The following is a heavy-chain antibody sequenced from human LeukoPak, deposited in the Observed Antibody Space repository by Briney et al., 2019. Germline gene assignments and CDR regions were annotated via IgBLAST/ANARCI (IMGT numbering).Heavy chain of an antibody. J-gene: IGHJ3*02. CDR1: GFTFSSYE. CDR2: ISSSGSTI. Sequence: GGSLRLSCAASGFTFSSYEMNWVRQAPGKGLEWVSYISSSGSTIYYADSVKGRFTISRDNAKHSLYLQMNSLRAEDTAVYYCARYTAVAGTYDAFDIWGQGTMVTVSS. V-gene: IGHV3-48*03. D-gene: IGHD6-19*01. CDR3: ARYTAVAGTYDAFDI.